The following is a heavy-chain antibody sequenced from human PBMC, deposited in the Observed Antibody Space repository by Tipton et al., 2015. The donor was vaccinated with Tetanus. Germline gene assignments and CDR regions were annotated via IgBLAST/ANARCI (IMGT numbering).Heavy chain of an antibody. V-gene: IGHV4-30-2*01. J-gene: IGHJ4*02. CDR1: GVSIRNGGYS. D-gene: IGHD1-1*01. Sequence: TLSLTCAVSGVSIRNGGYSWSWIRQPPGKGLEWIGYTYHTGGTYYNPSLKSRVTISVDRSNNQYSLELTSVTAADTAVYYCARAPYNSPGKYYFDYWGQGTLVTVSS. CDR2: TYHTGGT. CDR3: ARAPYNSPGKYYFDY.